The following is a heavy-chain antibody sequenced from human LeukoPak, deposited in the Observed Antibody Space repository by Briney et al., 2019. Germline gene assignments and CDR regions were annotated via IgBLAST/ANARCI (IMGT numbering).Heavy chain of an antibody. J-gene: IGHJ4*02. D-gene: IGHD3-22*01. CDR1: GYTFTSYY. Sequence: ASAKVSCKASGYTFTSYYMHWVRQAPGQGLEWMAMINPSAGNTIFAQRFQGRVSMTRDTSTSTVVMDLSSLRSEDTAVYYCARAANYFDSSGMGAPFDYWGQGTLVTVSS. V-gene: IGHV1-46*01. CDR3: ARAANYFDSSGMGAPFDY. CDR2: INPSAGNT.